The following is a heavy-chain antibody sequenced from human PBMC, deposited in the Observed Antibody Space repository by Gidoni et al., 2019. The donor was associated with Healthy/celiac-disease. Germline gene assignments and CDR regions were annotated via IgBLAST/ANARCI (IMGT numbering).Heavy chain of an antibody. CDR1: GFTFSSYS. CDR2: ISSSSSTI. V-gene: IGHV3-48*02. J-gene: IGHJ4*02. D-gene: IGHD1-26*01. Sequence: EVQLVASGGGLVQPGGSLRLSCAASGFTFSSYSMNWVRQAPGKGMEWVSYISSSSSTIYYADSVKGRFTISRDNAKNSLYLQMNSLRDEDTAVYYCARDGVVGATLGLDYWGQGTLVTVSS. CDR3: ARDGVVGATLGLDY.